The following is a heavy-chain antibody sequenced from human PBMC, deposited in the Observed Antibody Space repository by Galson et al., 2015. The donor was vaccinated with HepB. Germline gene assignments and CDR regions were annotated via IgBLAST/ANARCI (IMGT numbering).Heavy chain of an antibody. D-gene: IGHD6-13*01. J-gene: IGHJ4*02. CDR1: GFTFSSYR. Sequence: SLRLSCAASGFTFSSYRMSWVRQAPGKGLEWVANIKQDGSEKYYVDSVKGRFTISRDNAKNSLYLQMNSLRAEDTAVYYCARGDIAAAGTFYFDYWGQGTLVTVSS. V-gene: IGHV3-7*01. CDR3: ARGDIAAAGTFYFDY. CDR2: IKQDGSEK.